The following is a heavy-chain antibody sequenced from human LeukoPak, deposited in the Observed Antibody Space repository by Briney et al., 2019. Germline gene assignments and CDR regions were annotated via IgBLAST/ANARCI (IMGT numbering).Heavy chain of an antibody. V-gene: IGHV1-18*01. CDR3: ARADTMIVVGLRAFDI. D-gene: IGHD3-22*01. Sequence: VASVKVSCKASGYTFTSYGISWVRQAPGQGLEWMGWISAYNGNTNYAQKLQGRVTMTTDTSTSTAYMELRSLRSDDTAVYYCARADTMIVVGLRAFDIWGQGTMVTASS. CDR1: GYTFTSYG. J-gene: IGHJ3*02. CDR2: ISAYNGNT.